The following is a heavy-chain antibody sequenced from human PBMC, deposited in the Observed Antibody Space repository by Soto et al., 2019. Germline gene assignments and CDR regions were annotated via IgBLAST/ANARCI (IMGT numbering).Heavy chain of an antibody. Sequence: ASVKVSCKASGYTFTSYAMHWVRQAPGQRLEWMGWINAGNGNTKYSQKFQGRVTITRDTSASTAYMELSSLRSEDTAVYYCASGYSSGIPLDYYYGMDVWGQGTTVTVSS. D-gene: IGHD6-19*01. V-gene: IGHV1-3*01. J-gene: IGHJ6*02. CDR1: GYTFTSYA. CDR2: INAGNGNT. CDR3: ASGYSSGIPLDYYYGMDV.